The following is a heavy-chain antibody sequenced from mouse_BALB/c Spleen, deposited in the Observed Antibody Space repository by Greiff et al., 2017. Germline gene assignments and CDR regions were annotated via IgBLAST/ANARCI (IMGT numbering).Heavy chain of an antibody. V-gene: IGHV14-4*02. D-gene: IGHD1-1*01. CDR1: GFNFKDYE. CDR2: IDTDNGDT. CDR3: SGIYCYDGRSWFDY. J-gene: IGHJ3*01. Sequence: VQLKQSGAELVRPGASVKLSCTASGFNFKDYEMHWVKQRPEQGLEWIGWIDTDNGDTDYAPKFQGKATMSTDTSSNTASLQLSSLTSEDTAVYYCSGIYCYDGRSWFDYWGQGTLVTVSA.